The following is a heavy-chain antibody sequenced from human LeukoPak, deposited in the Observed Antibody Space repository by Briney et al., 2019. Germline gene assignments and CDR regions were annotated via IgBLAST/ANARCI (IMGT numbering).Heavy chain of an antibody. J-gene: IGHJ3*02. Sequence: GASVTVSCKASGYIFTNYGISWVRQAPGQGLDGMGWISAYDGKTNYAQKFEGRVTMTTDTSTSTAYMELRILRSDDTAVYYCARDGRRDGYNRDAFDIWGQGTMVTVSS. CDR3: ARDGRRDGYNRDAFDI. D-gene: IGHD5-24*01. CDR2: ISAYDGKT. V-gene: IGHV1-18*01. CDR1: GYIFTNYG.